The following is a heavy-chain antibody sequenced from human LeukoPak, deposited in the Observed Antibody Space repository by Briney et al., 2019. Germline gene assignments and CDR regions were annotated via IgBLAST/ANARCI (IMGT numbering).Heavy chain of an antibody. J-gene: IGHJ4*02. CDR2: IRYDGSNK. CDR1: GFTFSSYG. V-gene: IGHV3-30*02. D-gene: IGHD3-9*01. CDR3: AKDPPYYDILTGYYEGDY. Sequence: PGGSLRLSCAASGFTFSSYGMHWVRQAPGKGLEWVAFIRYDGSNKYYADSVKGRFTISRDNSKNTLYLQVNSLRAEDTAVYYCAKDPPYYDILTGYYEGDYWGQGTLVTVSS.